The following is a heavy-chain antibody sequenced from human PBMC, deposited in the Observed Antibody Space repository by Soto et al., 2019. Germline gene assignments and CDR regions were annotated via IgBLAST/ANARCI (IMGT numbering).Heavy chain of an antibody. CDR1: GFTFSSYA. Sequence: EVQLLESGGGLVQPGGSLRLSCAASGFTFSSYAMSWVRQAPGKGLEWVSAISGSGGSTYYADSVKGRFTISRDNSKNTLYLQMNSLRAEDTAVYYCARVGVDYGSGSYYPRGFYYYYYGMDVWGQGTTVTVSS. V-gene: IGHV3-23*01. D-gene: IGHD3-10*01. CDR3: ARVGVDYGSGSYYPRGFYYYYYGMDV. J-gene: IGHJ6*02. CDR2: ISGSGGST.